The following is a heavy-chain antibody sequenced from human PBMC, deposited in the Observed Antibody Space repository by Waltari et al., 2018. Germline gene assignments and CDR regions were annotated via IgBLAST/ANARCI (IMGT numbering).Heavy chain of an antibody. D-gene: IGHD6-19*01. CDR3: ATSSSGWYQDASDI. CDR1: GGTLSSYA. V-gene: IGHV1-69*05. Sequence: QVQLLQSGAEVKKPGSSVRVSCKASGGTLSSYASRWGRQAPGQGREWTGGIIGTFGAPNYAQKFQGRITITTDESARTDYMELSSLRSDDTAVYFCATSSSGWYQDASDIWGHGTLVTVS. CDR2: IIGTFGAP. J-gene: IGHJ3*02.